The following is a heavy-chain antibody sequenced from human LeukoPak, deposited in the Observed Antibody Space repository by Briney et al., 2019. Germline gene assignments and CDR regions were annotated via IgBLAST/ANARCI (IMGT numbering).Heavy chain of an antibody. Sequence: LGESLKISCAASGFTFDDYAMHWVRQVPGKGLEWVSLISGNGGNTYYADSVKGRFTISRDNSKNSLYLQMNSPRTEDTALYYCAKDISNWNSRHFDYWGQGTLVTVSS. D-gene: IGHD1-7*01. J-gene: IGHJ4*02. CDR3: AKDISNWNSRHFDY. V-gene: IGHV3-43*02. CDR2: ISGNGGNT. CDR1: GFTFDDYA.